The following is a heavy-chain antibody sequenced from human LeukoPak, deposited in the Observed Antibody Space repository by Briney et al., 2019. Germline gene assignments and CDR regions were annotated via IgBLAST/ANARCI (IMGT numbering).Heavy chain of an antibody. CDR1: GFTFSSSA. D-gene: IGHD6-25*01. V-gene: IGHV3-23*01. CDR3: AKEGGIAAPGTSYYGMDV. CDR2: ISGSDGNT. Sequence: GGSLRLSCAASGFTFSSSAMNWVRQSPGKGLEWVSGISGSDGNTYYAVSVKGRFTISRDTYKNTLYLQMYSLRGEDTAVYYCAKEGGIAAPGTSYYGMDVWGQGTTVTVSS. J-gene: IGHJ6*02.